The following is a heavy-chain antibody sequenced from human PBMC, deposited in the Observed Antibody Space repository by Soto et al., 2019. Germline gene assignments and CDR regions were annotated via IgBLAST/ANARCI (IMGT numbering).Heavy chain of an antibody. CDR1: GASISSYY. J-gene: IGHJ4*02. Sequence: SETLSLTCTVSGASISSYYWTWIRQPPGMGLEWIGHIYYSGSTTSGSTDYNASLKSRVTISLDTSKNHFSLKLSSVTAADTAVYYCAKNYCSDGSCYGYFDYWGQGTLVTVSS. V-gene: IGHV4-59*01. D-gene: IGHD2-15*01. CDR2: IYYSGST. CDR3: AKNYCSDGSCYGYFDY.